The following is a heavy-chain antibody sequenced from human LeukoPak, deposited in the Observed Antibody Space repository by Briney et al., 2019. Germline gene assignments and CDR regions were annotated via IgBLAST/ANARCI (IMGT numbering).Heavy chain of an antibody. V-gene: IGHV4-31*03. D-gene: IGHD3-22*01. CDR3: ARGAIGVDY. Sequence: SETLSLTCTVSGGSISSGSYYWGWVRQHPGKGLGWIGYIYYSGSTNYNPSLKSRATISVDTSTHQSSLKLRSVTAPDTAVYYCARGAIGVDYWGQGTLVTVSS. CDR2: IYYSGST. CDR1: GGSISSGSYY. J-gene: IGHJ4*02.